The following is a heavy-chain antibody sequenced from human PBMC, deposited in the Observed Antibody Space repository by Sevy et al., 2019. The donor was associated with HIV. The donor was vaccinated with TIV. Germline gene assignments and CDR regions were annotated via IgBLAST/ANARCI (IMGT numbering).Heavy chain of an antibody. CDR1: GYTFTGYY. J-gene: IGHJ5*02. Sequence: ASVKFSCKASGYTFTGYYMHWVRQAPGQGLEWMGWINPNSGGTNYAQKFQGRVTMTRDTSISTAYMELSRLRSDDTAVYYCARVLMVYAIQGNWFDPWGQGTLVTVSS. D-gene: IGHD2-8*01. CDR2: INPNSGGT. V-gene: IGHV1-2*02. CDR3: ARVLMVYAIQGNWFDP.